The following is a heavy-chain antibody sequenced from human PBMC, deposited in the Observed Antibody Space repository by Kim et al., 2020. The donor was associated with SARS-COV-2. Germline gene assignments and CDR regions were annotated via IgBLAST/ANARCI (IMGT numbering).Heavy chain of an antibody. Sequence: SETLSLTCTVSGGSISSYYWSWIRQPPGKGLEWIGYIYYSGNTNYNPSLKSRVTISVDTSRNQFSLKLSSVTAADTAVYYCARGLRRRDGYNYPFDYCG. CDR2: IYYSGNT. V-gene: IGHV4-59*01. J-gene: IGHJ4*01. CDR3: ARGLRRRDGYNYPFDY. CDR1: GGSISSYY. D-gene: IGHD5-12*01.